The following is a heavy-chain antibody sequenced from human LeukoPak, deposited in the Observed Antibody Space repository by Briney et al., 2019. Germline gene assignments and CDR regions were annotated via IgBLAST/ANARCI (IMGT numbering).Heavy chain of an antibody. V-gene: IGHV3-48*02. CDR3: AREDEGFDY. CDR2: ISGSGGST. CDR1: GFTFSSYS. Sequence: GGSLRLSCAASGFTFSSYSMTWVRQAPGKGLEWVSAISGSGGSTYYADSVKGRFTISRDNAKNSLYLQMNSLRDEDTAVHYCAREDEGFDYWGQGTLVTVSS. J-gene: IGHJ4*02.